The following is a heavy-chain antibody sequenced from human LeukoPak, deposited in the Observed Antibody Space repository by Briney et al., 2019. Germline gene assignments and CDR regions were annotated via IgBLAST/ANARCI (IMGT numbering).Heavy chain of an antibody. CDR3: ARGRRIVATQRWGYYFDY. CDR2: IKQDGSEK. Sequence: GGSLRLSCAASGFTFSSYWMSWVRQAPGKGLEWVANIKQDGSEKYYVDSVKGRFTISRDNAKNSLYLQMNSLRAEDTAVYYCARGRRIVATQRWGYYFDYWGQGTLVTVSS. CDR1: GFTFSSYW. J-gene: IGHJ4*02. D-gene: IGHD5-12*01. V-gene: IGHV3-7*01.